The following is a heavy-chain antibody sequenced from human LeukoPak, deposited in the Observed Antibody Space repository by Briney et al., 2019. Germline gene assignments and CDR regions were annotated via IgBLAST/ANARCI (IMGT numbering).Heavy chain of an antibody. CDR1: GFTFSTYN. CDR3: ARDGSVTMKNY. D-gene: IGHD3-22*01. CDR2: ISTSGSST. Sequence: PGGSLRLSCAASGFTFSTYNMNWVRQAPGKGLEWVSSISTSGSSTFYADSMKGRFTISRDNAKNSLYLQMNSLRAEDTAVYYCARDGSVTMKNYWGQGTLVTVSS. V-gene: IGHV3-21*01. J-gene: IGHJ4*02.